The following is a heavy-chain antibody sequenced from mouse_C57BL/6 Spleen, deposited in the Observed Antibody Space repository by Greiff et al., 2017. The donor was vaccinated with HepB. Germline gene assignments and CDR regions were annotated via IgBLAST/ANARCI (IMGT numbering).Heavy chain of an antibody. CDR2: IRSKSNNYAT. CDR1: GFSFNTYA. V-gene: IGHV10-1*01. D-gene: IGHD2-4*01. Sequence: DVQLVESGGGLVQPKGSLKLSCAASGFSFNTYAMNWVRQAPGKGLEWVARIRSKSNNYATSYADSVKDRFSISRDDSESMLYLQMNNLKTEDTAMYYCVSPSYYDYDAPVAYWGQGTLVTVSA. CDR3: VSPSYYDYDAPVAY. J-gene: IGHJ3*01.